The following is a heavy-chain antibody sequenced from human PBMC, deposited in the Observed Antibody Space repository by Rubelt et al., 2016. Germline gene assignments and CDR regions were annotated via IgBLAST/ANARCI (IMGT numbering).Heavy chain of an antibody. CDR2: ISAYNGNT. CDR3: ARVRTFKTKEYYYYYGMDV. D-gene: IGHD1-14*01. Sequence: QVQLVQSGAEVKKPGSSVKVSCKASGGTFSSYGISWVRQAPGQGLEWMGWISAYNGNTNYAQKLQGRVTMTTDTSTSTAYRGLRSRRSDDTAVYYCARVRTFKTKEYYYYYGMDVWGQGTTVTVSS. V-gene: IGHV1-18*01. J-gene: IGHJ6*02. CDR1: GGTFSSYG.